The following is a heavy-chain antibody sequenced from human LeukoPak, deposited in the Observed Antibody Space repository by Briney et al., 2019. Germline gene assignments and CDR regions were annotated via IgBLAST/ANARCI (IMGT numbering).Heavy chain of an antibody. D-gene: IGHD2-15*01. CDR3: ARDSDGGSHIVDY. CDR1: GFTFSSYW. V-gene: IGHV3-7*03. J-gene: IGHJ4*02. Sequence: GGSLRLSCAASGFTFSSYWMSWVRQAPGKGLEWVANIKQDGSEKYYVDSVKGRFAISRDNAKNSLYLQMNSLRAEDTAVYYCARDSDGGSHIVDYWGQGTLVTVSS. CDR2: IKQDGSEK.